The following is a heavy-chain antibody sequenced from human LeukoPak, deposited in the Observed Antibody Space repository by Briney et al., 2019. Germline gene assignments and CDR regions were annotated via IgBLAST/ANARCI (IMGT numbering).Heavy chain of an antibody. Sequence: ASVKVSCKASGYTFTGYYMHWVRQAPGQGLEWMGWINPNSGGTNYAQKFQGRVTMTRDTSISTAYMELIRLRSDDTAVYYCARDRDVAARPDERWFDPWGQGTLVTVSS. CDR3: ARDRDVAARPDERWFDP. CDR2: INPNSGGT. J-gene: IGHJ5*02. D-gene: IGHD6-6*01. CDR1: GYTFTGYY. V-gene: IGHV1-2*02.